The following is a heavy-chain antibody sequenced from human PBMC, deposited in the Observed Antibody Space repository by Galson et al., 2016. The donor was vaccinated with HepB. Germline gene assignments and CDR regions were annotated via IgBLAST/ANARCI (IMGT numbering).Heavy chain of an antibody. D-gene: IGHD2-15*01. J-gene: IGHJ4*02. Sequence: SLRLSCAASGFTFSSFAMSWVRQAPGKGLEWVSAVSGTGGTTYYADSVKGRFTISRDNSRNTLYLKMNSLRAGDTAIYYCAKQKSLVERPRGLRKSYYFDYWGQGTRVTVSS. CDR1: GFTFSSFA. V-gene: IGHV3-23*01. CDR2: VSGTGGTT. CDR3: AKQKSLVERPRGLRKSYYFDY.